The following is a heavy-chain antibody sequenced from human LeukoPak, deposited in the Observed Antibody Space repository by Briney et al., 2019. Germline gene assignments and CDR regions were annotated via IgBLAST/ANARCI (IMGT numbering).Heavy chain of an antibody. D-gene: IGHD2-2*01. CDR1: RFTFSSYA. V-gene: IGHV3-23*01. J-gene: IGHJ6*02. CDR3: AGVKFQSYQLPGDYYYDVDV. Sequence: PGGSLRLSCAASRFTFSSYAMSWVRQAPGKGLEWVSAISGSGGSTYYADSVKCRFTISRDNSKNTLYLQMNSLRAEDTAVYYCAGVKFQSYQLPGDYYYDVDVWGQGTTVTVSS. CDR2: ISGSGGST.